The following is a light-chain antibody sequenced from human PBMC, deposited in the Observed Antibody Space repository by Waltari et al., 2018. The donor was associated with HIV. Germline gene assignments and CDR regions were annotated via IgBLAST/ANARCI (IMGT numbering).Light chain of an antibody. CDR3: QVWDSSTDHVV. Sequence: SPVLTQPPSVSVAPGQTASITSAVPNIGRKSANWYKQKPGQAPVLVMVYDTDRHAVIPERFSGSNSANTAILTISRVGAGDEADYYCQVWDSSTDHVVFGGGTKLTVL. CDR2: YDT. J-gene: IGLJ2*01. V-gene: IGLV3-21*04. CDR1: NIGRKS.